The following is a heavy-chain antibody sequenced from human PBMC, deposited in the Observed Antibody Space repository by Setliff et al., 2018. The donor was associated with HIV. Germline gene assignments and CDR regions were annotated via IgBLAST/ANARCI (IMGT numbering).Heavy chain of an antibody. Sequence: GESLKISCQGSGYRFASYWIGWVRQMPGKGLEWMGIIYPGDSDTKYSPSFQGQVTISADRSISTAYLQWSSLKASDTAIYYCALPRGYYYGSGSYFLGYMDVWGKGTTVTVSS. CDR2: IYPGDSDT. CDR1: GYRFASYW. V-gene: IGHV5-51*01. J-gene: IGHJ6*03. D-gene: IGHD3-10*01. CDR3: ALPRGYYYGSGSYFLGYMDV.